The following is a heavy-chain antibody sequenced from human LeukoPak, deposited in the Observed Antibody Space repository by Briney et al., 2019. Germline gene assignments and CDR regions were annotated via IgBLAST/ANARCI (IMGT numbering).Heavy chain of an antibody. Sequence: ASVKVSCKPSGYTLTSYYMHWVRQAPGQGLEWMGIINPSGGSTSYAQKFQGRVTMTRDMSTSTVYMELSSLRSEDTAVYYCARSGYEGAFDIWGQGTMVTVSS. D-gene: IGHD5-12*01. CDR1: GYTLTSYY. V-gene: IGHV1-46*01. J-gene: IGHJ3*02. CDR2: INPSGGST. CDR3: ARSGYEGAFDI.